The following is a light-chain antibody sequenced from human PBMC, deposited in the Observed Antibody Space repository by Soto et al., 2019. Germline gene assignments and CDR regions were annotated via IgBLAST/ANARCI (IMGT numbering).Light chain of an antibody. CDR2: LEGSGSY. CDR3: ETWDSNTRV. Sequence: QPVLTQSSSASASLGSSVKLTSTRRRGHVSYIIAWHQQQPGKAPRYLMKLEGSGSYNKGSGVPDRFSGSSSGADRYLTISNLQFEDEADYYCETWDSNTRVFGGGTKVTVL. CDR1: RGHVSYI. J-gene: IGLJ2*01. V-gene: IGLV4-60*02.